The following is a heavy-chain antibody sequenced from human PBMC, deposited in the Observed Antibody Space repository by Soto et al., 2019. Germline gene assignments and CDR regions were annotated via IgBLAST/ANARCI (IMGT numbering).Heavy chain of an antibody. CDR2: IYPGDSDT. J-gene: IGHJ4*02. CDR1: GYSFTSYW. V-gene: IGHV5-51*01. CDR3: ARLLDMASQLGPFGY. Sequence: GESLKISCKGSGYSFTSYWIGWVRQMPGKGLEWMGIIYPGDSDTRYSPSFQGQVTISADKSISTAYLQWSSLKASDTAMYYCARLLDMASQLGPFGYWGQGTLVTVSS. D-gene: IGHD2-2*03.